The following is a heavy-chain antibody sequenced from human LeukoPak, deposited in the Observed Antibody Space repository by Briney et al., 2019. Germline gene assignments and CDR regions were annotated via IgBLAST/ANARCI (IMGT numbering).Heavy chain of an antibody. CDR1: AFTFSSYS. D-gene: IGHD3-22*01. CDR2: ISSSSSYI. Sequence: GGSLRLSCAASAFTFSSYSMNWVRQAPGKGLERGSSISSSSSYIYYADSVKGRFTISRDNAKNSLYLQMNSLRAEDTAVYYCARDLLYYYDSSATDYWGQGTLVTVSS. J-gene: IGHJ4*02. V-gene: IGHV3-21*01. CDR3: ARDLLYYYDSSATDY.